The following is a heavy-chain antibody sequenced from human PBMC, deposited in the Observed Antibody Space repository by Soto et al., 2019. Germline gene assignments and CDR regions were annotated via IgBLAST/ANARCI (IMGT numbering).Heavy chain of an antibody. V-gene: IGHV3-23*01. D-gene: IGHD5-18*01. CDR3: AKDRKTQLSLGGDAFDI. J-gene: IGHJ3*02. CDR2: FSGSGGNT. Sequence: PGGSLRLSCAASGFSFSSYAMSWVRQAPGKGLEWVSGFSGSGGNTYYADSVKGRFTISRDNSKNTLYLQMNSLRAEDTAVYFCAKDRKTQLSLGGDAFDIWGQGTMVTVSS. CDR1: GFSFSSYA.